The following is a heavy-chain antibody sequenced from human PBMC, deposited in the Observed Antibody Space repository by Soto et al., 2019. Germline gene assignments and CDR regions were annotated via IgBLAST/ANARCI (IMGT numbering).Heavy chain of an antibody. J-gene: IGHJ4*02. Sequence: NPSETLSLTCTVSGGSISSGDYYWSWIRQPPGKGLEWIGYIYYSGSTYYNPSLKSRVTISVDTSKNQFSLKLSSVTAADTAVYYCARVRGQPGTRTIDYWGQGTLVTVSS. CDR1: GGSISSGDYY. CDR3: ARVRGQPGTRTIDY. V-gene: IGHV4-30-4*01. CDR2: IYYSGST. D-gene: IGHD1-1*01.